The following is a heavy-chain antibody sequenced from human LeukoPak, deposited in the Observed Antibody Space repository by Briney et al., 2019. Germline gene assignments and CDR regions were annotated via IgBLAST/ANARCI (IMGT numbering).Heavy chain of an antibody. D-gene: IGHD3-16*02. CDR1: GFTFSSYA. CDR3: HAGELRLGELSFHDY. J-gene: IGHJ4*02. V-gene: IGHV3-23*01. CDR2: ISGSGGST. Sequence: GGSLRLSCAASGFTFSSYAMSWVRQAPGKGLEWASAISGSGGSTYYADSVKGRFTISRDNSKNTLYLQMNSLRAEDTAVYYCHAGELRLGELSFHDYWGQGTLVTVSS.